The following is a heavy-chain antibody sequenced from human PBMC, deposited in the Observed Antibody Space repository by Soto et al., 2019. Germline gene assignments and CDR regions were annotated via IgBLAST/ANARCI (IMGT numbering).Heavy chain of an antibody. D-gene: IGHD3-3*01. CDR3: ARDFVRGNSFGSEAFDI. J-gene: IGHJ3*02. V-gene: IGHV1-69*01. CDR1: GVTFSNAA. Sequence: QLQLVQSGAEVKQPGSSVRVSCKASGVTFSNAAISWVRQAPGQGLQWLGGVIPIYNTALYKQNFQGRVTITADESTNTAYMELTGLTSDDTGMYFCARDFVRGNSFGSEAFDIWGQGTMIIVSS. CDR2: VIPIYNTA.